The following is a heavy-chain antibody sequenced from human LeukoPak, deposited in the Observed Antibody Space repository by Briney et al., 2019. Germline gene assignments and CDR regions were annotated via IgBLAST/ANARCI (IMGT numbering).Heavy chain of an antibody. Sequence: KTSETLSLTCTVSGGSISSYYWSWIRQPPGKGLEWIGYIYYSGSTNYNPSLKSRVTISVDTSKNQFSLKLSSVTAADTAVYYCARQSNAAVAGYNWFDPWGQGTLVTVSS. D-gene: IGHD6-19*01. V-gene: IGHV4-59*08. CDR3: ARQSNAAVAGYNWFDP. CDR2: IYYSGST. CDR1: GGSISSYY. J-gene: IGHJ5*02.